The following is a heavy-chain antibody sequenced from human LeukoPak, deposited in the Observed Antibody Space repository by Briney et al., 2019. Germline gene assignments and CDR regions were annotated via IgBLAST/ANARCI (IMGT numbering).Heavy chain of an antibody. J-gene: IGHJ4*02. Sequence: ASVKVSCKASGYTFTSYGISWVRQAPGQGLEWMGWISAYNGNTNYAQKLQGRVTMTTDTSTSTAYMELRSLRSDDTAVYYCARVGPYSSSWSTPHAFDYWGRGTLVTVSS. V-gene: IGHV1-18*01. CDR3: ARVGPYSSSWSTPHAFDY. CDR1: GYTFTSYG. CDR2: ISAYNGNT. D-gene: IGHD6-13*01.